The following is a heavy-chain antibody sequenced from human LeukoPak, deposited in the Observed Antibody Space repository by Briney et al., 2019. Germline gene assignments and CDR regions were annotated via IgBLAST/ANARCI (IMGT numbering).Heavy chain of an antibody. CDR1: GFTFSDYW. D-gene: IGHD2-2*03. Sequence: PGGSLRLSCAASGFTFSDYWMHWVRQAPGKGLVWVSHINADEDRAAYADSVKGRFTISRDNARNTLYLQMNSLRAEDTAVYYCAKDRGYCSSTSCQGGFDYWGQGTLVTVSS. CDR3: AKDRGYCSSTSCQGGFDY. J-gene: IGHJ4*02. CDR2: INADEDRA. V-gene: IGHV3-74*01.